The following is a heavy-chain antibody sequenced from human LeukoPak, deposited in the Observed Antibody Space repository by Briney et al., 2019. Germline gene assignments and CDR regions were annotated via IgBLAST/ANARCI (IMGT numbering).Heavy chain of an antibody. CDR2: IRSKADNYAT. CDR3: ARVPYGDYGEAYAFDI. J-gene: IGHJ3*02. Sequence: GGSLRLSCAASGFTFSGSPILWVRQASGKGLEWVGRIRSKADNYATAYAASVQGRCTISRDDSKSTAYLQLNSLKTEDTAVYYCARVPYGDYGEAYAFDIWGQGTMVTVSS. D-gene: IGHD4-17*01. CDR1: GFTFSGSP. V-gene: IGHV3-73*01.